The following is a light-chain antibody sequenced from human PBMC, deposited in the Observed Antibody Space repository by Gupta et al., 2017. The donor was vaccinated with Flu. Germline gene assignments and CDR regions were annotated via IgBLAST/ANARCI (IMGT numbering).Light chain of an antibody. CDR3: QRRSNWPPYT. CDR1: QSVSSY. CDR2: DAS. V-gene: IGKV3-11*01. J-gene: IGKJ2*01. Sequence: EIVLTQSPVTLSLSPGERATLSCRASQSVSSYLAWYQQKPGQAPRLLIYDASNRATGIPARFSGSGSGKDLTLTISSREPEDFAVYYCQRRSNWPPYTFGQGTKLEIK.